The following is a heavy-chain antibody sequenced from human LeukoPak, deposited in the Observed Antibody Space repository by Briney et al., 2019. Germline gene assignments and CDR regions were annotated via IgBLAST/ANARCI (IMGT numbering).Heavy chain of an antibody. CDR1: GGSISGYY. D-gene: IGHD4/OR15-4a*01. CDR3: GRRGAIAGASANPDY. J-gene: IGHJ4*02. CDR2: IYYSGTT. V-gene: IGHV4-59*01. Sequence: SSETLSLTCTVSGGSISGYYWSWIRQPPGKGLEWIGYIYYSGTTDYSPSLRSRVTMSLDTSKNQFSLKLSSVTTAATAVYYCGRRGAIAGASANPDYGGQGTLVTVSS.